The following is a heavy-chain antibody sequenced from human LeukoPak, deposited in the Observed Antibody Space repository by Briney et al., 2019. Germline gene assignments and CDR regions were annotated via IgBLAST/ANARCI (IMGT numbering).Heavy chain of an antibody. CDR3: TRQGIAVAGTGMNYYYYYYMDV. Sequence: GGSLRLSCAASEFTFNRYWMSWVRQAPGKGLEWVANIKQDGSEKYYVDSVKGRFTISRDNAKNSLYLQMNSLKTEDTAVYYCTRQGIAVAGTGMNYYYYYYMDVWGKGTTVTVSS. D-gene: IGHD6-19*01. CDR2: IKQDGSEK. CDR1: EFTFNRYW. V-gene: IGHV3-7*03. J-gene: IGHJ6*03.